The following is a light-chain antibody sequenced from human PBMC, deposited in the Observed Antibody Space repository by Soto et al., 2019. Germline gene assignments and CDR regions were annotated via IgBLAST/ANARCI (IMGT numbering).Light chain of an antibody. Sequence: EIVLTQSPGTLSLSPGERATPSCSATKSVSSIYFDWYQQKRGQAPRLLIYAASTRHTGIPARFNGSGSGTDFVLTINRLEPEDFAVYYCQQYDGAPLTFGPGTKVDIK. CDR1: KSVSSIY. J-gene: IGKJ3*01. CDR2: AAS. V-gene: IGKV3-20*01. CDR3: QQYDGAPLT.